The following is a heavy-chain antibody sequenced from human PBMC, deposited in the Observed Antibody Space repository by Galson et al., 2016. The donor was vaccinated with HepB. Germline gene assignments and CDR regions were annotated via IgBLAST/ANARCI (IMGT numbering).Heavy chain of an antibody. CDR3: ARDPAPVKHCSGGRCSSVGGGNWFDP. D-gene: IGHD2-15*01. CDR1: GGTLSSQG. Sequence: SVKVSCKDFGGTLSSQGITWVRKAPGQGLEWMGMIIPMFGTTNYAQKFQGRVTITADESTNTAYLIVNSLRYEDTAVYYCARDPAPVKHCSGGRCSSVGGGNWFDPWGQGTLVTVSS. V-gene: IGHV1-69*13. J-gene: IGHJ5*02. CDR2: IIPMFGTT.